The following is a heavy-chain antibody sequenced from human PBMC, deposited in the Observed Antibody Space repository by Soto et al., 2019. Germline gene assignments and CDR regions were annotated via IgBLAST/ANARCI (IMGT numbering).Heavy chain of an antibody. D-gene: IGHD3-22*01. Sequence: GASVKVSCKASGGTFSSYGISWVRQAPGQGLEWMGGTIPNFGTAHDALKFQGRVTISADESTSTAYMELSSLRYEDTAVYYCARIRSDSSSYYLDYWGQETPVTVS. CDR3: ARIRSDSSSYYLDY. J-gene: IGHJ4*02. CDR1: GGTFSSYG. CDR2: TIPNFGTA. V-gene: IGHV1-69*13.